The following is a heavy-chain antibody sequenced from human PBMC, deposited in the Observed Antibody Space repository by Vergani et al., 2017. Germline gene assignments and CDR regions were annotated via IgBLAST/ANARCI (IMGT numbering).Heavy chain of an antibody. CDR2: IYYSGST. CDR1: GCSISSSSYY. CDR3: ARSIVGATTNWFDP. V-gene: IGHV4-39*07. Sequence: QVQLQESGPGLVKPSETLSLTCTVSGCSISSSSYYWGWIRQPPGKGLEWIGSIYYSGSTYYNPSLKSRVTISVDTSKNQFSLKLSSVTAADTAVYYCARSIVGATTNWFDPWGQGTLVTVSS. D-gene: IGHD1-26*01. J-gene: IGHJ5*02.